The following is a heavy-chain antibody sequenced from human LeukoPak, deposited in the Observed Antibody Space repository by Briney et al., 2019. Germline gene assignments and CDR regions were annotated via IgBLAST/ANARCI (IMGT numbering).Heavy chain of an antibody. D-gene: IGHD3-22*01. Sequence: ASVTVSCKASGYTFTSYGISWVRQAPGQGLEWMGWISAYNGNTNYAQKPQGRVTMTTDTSTSTAYMELRSLRSDDTAVYYCARDLFAGDYYDSSGYYDYWGQGTLVTVSS. V-gene: IGHV1-18*01. CDR2: ISAYNGNT. J-gene: IGHJ4*02. CDR3: ARDLFAGDYYDSSGYYDY. CDR1: GYTFTSYG.